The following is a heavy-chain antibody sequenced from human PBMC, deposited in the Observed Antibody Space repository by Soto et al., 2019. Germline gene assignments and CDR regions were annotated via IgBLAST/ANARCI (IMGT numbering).Heavy chain of an antibody. Sequence: EVQLVESGGGLVQPGGSLRLSCAASGFTFSSYWMSWVRQAPGKGLEWVANIKQDGSEKYYVDSVKGRFTISSDNATNSLYLKMNSLRAEDTAVYYCARSIAARLNWFDPWGQGTLVTVSS. D-gene: IGHD6-6*01. CDR1: GFTFSSYW. J-gene: IGHJ5*02. CDR2: IKQDGSEK. V-gene: IGHV3-7*01. CDR3: ARSIAARLNWFDP.